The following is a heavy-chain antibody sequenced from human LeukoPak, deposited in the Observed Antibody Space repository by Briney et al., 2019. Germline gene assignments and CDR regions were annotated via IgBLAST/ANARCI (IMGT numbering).Heavy chain of an antibody. CDR2: ISYDGSNK. J-gene: IGHJ5*02. Sequence: GRSLRLSCAASGFTFSSYAMHWVRQAPGKGLEWVAVISYDGSNKYYADSVKGRFTISRDNSKNTLYLQMNSLRAEDTAVYYCARPRGGGFLEPTCWFDPWGQGTLVTVSS. D-gene: IGHD3-3*01. V-gene: IGHV3-30-3*01. CDR3: ARPRGGGFLEPTCWFDP. CDR1: GFTFSSYA.